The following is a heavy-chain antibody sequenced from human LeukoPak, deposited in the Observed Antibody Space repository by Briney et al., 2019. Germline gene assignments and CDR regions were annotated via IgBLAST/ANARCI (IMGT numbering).Heavy chain of an antibody. CDR1: GFTFSSYS. V-gene: IGHV3-48*01. Sequence: GGSLRLSCAASGFTFSSYSMNWVRQAPGKGLEWVSYISSSSSTIYCADSVKGRFTISRDNAKNSLYLQMNSLRAEDTAVYYCARWTKQWLLDYWGQGTLVTISS. CDR3: ARWTKQWLLDY. J-gene: IGHJ4*02. CDR2: ISSSSSTI. D-gene: IGHD6-19*01.